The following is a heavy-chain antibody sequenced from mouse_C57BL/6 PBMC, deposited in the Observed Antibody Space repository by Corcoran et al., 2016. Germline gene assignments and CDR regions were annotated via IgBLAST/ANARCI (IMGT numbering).Heavy chain of an antibody. V-gene: IGHV1-80*01. CDR3: ARSEVTTVVEGAMDY. CDR1: GYAFSSYW. J-gene: IGHJ4*01. D-gene: IGHD1-1*01. CDR2: IYPGDGDT. Sequence: QVQLQPSGAELVKPGASVKISCKASGYAFSSYWMNWVKQRPGNGLEWIGQIYPGDGDTNYNGKFKGKATLTADKSSSTAYMQLSSLTSEDSAVYFCARSEVTTVVEGAMDYWGQGTSVTVS.